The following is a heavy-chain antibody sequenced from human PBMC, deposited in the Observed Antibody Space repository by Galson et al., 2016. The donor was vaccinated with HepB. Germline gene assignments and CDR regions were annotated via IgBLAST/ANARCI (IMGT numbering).Heavy chain of an antibody. D-gene: IGHD2/OR15-2a*01. CDR2: IKLDGSEK. J-gene: IGHJ3*02. V-gene: IGHV3-7*03. CDR1: GFTFSRYW. Sequence: SLRLSCAASGFTFSRYWMAWVRQAPGKGLEWVANIKLDGSEKYYVDSVRGRFTISRDNAKNSLYLEMNSLRVEDTAVYYCARPSGKYSGGFDIWGQGTMVTVSS. CDR3: ARPSGKYSGGFDI.